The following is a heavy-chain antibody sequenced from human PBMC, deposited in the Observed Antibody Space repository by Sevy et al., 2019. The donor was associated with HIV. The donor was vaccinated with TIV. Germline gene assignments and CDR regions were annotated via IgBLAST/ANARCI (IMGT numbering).Heavy chain of an antibody. CDR3: ARPYRSGSYYKWAY. D-gene: IGHD3-10*01. Sequence: SETLSLTCTVSGGSISNYYWSWIRQPPGKRLEWIGFIYYSGSTNYNPSLESRVTISVDTSKNQFSLKLSSVTAADTAVYYCARPYRSGSYYKWAYWGQGTLVIVSS. CDR2: IYYSGST. CDR1: GGSISNYY. V-gene: IGHV4-59*12. J-gene: IGHJ4*02.